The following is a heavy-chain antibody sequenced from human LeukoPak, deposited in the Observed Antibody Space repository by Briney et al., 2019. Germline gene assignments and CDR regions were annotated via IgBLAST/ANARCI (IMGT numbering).Heavy chain of an antibody. V-gene: IGHV3-23*01. Sequence: GGSLRLSCAASGVPFSSYPMSWVRQARGKGLEWVSSISGCGGSTYYADSVRGRFTISRDNSKNTLYLQMNSLRAEDTAVYYCAKDPWFGELPALDYWGQGTLVTVSS. D-gene: IGHD3-10*01. CDR3: AKDPWFGELPALDY. CDR2: ISGCGGST. J-gene: IGHJ4*02. CDR1: GVPFSSYP.